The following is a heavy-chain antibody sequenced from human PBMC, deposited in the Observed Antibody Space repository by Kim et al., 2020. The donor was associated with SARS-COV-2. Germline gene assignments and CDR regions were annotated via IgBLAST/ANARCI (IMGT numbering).Heavy chain of an antibody. CDR3: ARDGALPDY. CDR2: ISPYNGNT. V-gene: IGHV1-18*01. Sequence: ASVKVSCKASGYTFTSYGVSWVRQAPGQGLEWMGWISPYNGNTKYEQKFQGRVTMSTDTSTTTAYMELRSLRSDDTAVYYCARDGALPDYWGQGTPGPVS. D-gene: IGHD3-16*01. J-gene: IGHJ4*02. CDR1: GYTFTSYG.